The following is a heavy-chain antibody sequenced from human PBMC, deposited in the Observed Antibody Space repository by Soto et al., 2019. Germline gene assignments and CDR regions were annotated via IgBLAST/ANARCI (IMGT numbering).Heavy chain of an antibody. CDR3: TKGGYDLIYYFGMDV. D-gene: IGHD5-12*01. J-gene: IGHJ6*02. Sequence: EVQLLESGGGWVQPGTSLRVSCVASGFTFHEYAIHWVRQAPGKGLEWVSGISSDGDTIAYADSVQGRFTVFRDNAKNSLYFQINSLRAEDTALYYCTKGGYDLIYYFGMDVWGQGTTVTVSS. CDR2: ISSDGDTI. V-gene: IGHV3-9*01. CDR1: GFTFHEYA.